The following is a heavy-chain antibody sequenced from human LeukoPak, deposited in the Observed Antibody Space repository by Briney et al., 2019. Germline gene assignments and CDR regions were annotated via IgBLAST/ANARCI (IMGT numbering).Heavy chain of an antibody. CDR2: LNGDGSIT. Sequence: PGGSLRLSCAASGFTFSRHWMHWVRQAPGKGLVWVSRLNGDGSITHYADSVESRFTISRDNAKSTLFLQMDSLRAEDTAVYYCGRDHYGYNSIDYWGQGTLVTVSS. CDR3: GRDHYGYNSIDY. D-gene: IGHD5-24*01. V-gene: IGHV3-74*01. CDR1: GFTFSRHW. J-gene: IGHJ4*02.